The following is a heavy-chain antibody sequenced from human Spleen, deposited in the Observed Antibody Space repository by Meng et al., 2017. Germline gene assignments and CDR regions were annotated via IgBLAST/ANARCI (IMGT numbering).Heavy chain of an antibody. V-gene: IGHV3-7*01. Sequence: GESLKISCAASGFTFSSFWMSWVRQAPGKGLGWVASIKYDGSEKYYVDSVKGRFTISRDNAKNSLYLQMNSLRAEDTAVYFCASERFLDYGDYGALDYWGQGALVTVSS. D-gene: IGHD4-17*01. CDR2: IKYDGSEK. J-gene: IGHJ4*02. CDR3: ASERFLDYGDYGALDY. CDR1: GFTFSSFW.